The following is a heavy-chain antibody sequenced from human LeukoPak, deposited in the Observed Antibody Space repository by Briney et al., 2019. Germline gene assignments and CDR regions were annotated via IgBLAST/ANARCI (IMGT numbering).Heavy chain of an antibody. CDR2: VYYSGST. J-gene: IGHJ3*02. Sequence: PSQTLSLTCTVSGGSISSGGYYWSWIRQHPGKGLEWIGYVYYSGSTMYNPSLRSRVTISVDTSKNQFSLKLSSVTAADTAVYYCARLKARDAFDIWGQGTMVTVSS. CDR3: ARLKARDAFDI. V-gene: IGHV4-31*03. CDR1: GGSISSGGYY.